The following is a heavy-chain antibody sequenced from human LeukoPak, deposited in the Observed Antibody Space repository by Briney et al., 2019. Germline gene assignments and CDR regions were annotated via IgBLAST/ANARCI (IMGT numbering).Heavy chain of an antibody. CDR2: IHYSGSA. Sequence: SETLSLTCTVSGDSISSYYWSWIRQPPGKGLEWIGCIHYSGSANYNPSLKSQVTMSVDTSKNQFSLKLSSVTAADTAVYYCARVRLITETIRWFDPWGQGTLVTVSS. D-gene: IGHD1-20*01. CDR1: GDSISSYY. J-gene: IGHJ5*02. V-gene: IGHV4-59*01. CDR3: ARVRLITETIRWFDP.